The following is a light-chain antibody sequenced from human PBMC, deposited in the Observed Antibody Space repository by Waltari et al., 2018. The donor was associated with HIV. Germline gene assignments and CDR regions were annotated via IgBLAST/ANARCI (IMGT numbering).Light chain of an antibody. CDR3: SSFTGSTVV. J-gene: IGLJ2*01. CDR2: EVT. Sequence: QSALTQSPSASGSPGQSVTISCTGPSSDVGAYKYVSWYQQHPGYAPKLMIYEVTTRPSGVPDRFSGSKSGNTASLTVSGLQAEDEADYYCSSFTGSTVVFGGGTKLTVL. CDR1: SSDVGAYKY. V-gene: IGLV2-8*01.